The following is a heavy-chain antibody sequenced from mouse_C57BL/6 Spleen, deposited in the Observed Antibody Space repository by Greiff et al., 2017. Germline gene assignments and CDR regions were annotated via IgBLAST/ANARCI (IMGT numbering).Heavy chain of an antibody. J-gene: IGHJ3*01. V-gene: IGHV1-9*01. CDR1: GYTFTGYW. Sequence: QVQLQQSGAELMKPGASVKLSCKATGYTFTGYWIEWVKQRPGHGLEWIGEILPGSGSTNYNEKFKGKATFTADTSSKPAYMQLSSLTTEDSAIYYCARSADYYGTPAWFAYWGQGTLVTVSA. CDR3: ARSADYYGTPAWFAY. CDR2: ILPGSGST. D-gene: IGHD1-1*01.